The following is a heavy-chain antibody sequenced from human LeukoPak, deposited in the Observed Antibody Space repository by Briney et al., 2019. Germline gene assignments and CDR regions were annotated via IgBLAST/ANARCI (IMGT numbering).Heavy chain of an antibody. CDR1: GFTFSSYS. V-gene: IGHV3-21*01. Sequence: GGSLRLSCAASGFTFSSYSMNWVRQAPGKGLEWVSSISSSSSYIYYADSVEGRFTISRDNAKNSLYLQMNSLRAEDTAVYYCARGHSSSWVYWGQGTLVTVSS. D-gene: IGHD6-13*01. CDR2: ISSSSSYI. CDR3: ARGHSSSWVY. J-gene: IGHJ4*02.